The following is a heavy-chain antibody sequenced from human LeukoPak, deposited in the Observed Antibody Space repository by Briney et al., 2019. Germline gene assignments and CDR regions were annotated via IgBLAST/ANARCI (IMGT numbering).Heavy chain of an antibody. CDR3: ATLARITMIVSGGADYYFDY. D-gene: IGHD3-22*01. CDR2: IYYSGST. J-gene: IGHJ4*02. V-gene: IGHV4-59*01. CDR1: GGSISSYY. Sequence: KPSETLSLTCTVSGGSISSYYWSWIRQPPGKGLEWIGYIYYSGSTNYNPSLKSRVTISVDTSKNQFSLKLSSVTAADTAVYYCATLARITMIVSGGADYYFDYWGQGTLVTVSS.